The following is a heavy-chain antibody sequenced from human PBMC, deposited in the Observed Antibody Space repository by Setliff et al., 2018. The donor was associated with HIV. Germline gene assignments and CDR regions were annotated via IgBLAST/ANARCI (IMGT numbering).Heavy chain of an antibody. V-gene: IGHV3-11*04. CDR2: ISVSGTDI. Sequence: PGGSLRLSCAASGFTSTNYYMSWIRQAPGKGLELLSYISVSGTDIKYADSVKGRFTISRDNAKNSLYLQMNSLRAEDTAVYYCARDSRTGYFDSWGQGTLVTVSS. CDR3: ARDSRTGYFDS. CDR1: GFTSTNYY. D-gene: IGHD2-2*01. J-gene: IGHJ4*02.